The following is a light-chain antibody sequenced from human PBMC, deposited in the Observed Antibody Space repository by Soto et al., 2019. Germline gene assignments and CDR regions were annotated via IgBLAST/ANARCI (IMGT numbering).Light chain of an antibody. CDR2: AAS. CDR3: QQRSNWPPIT. V-gene: IGKV3D-20*02. J-gene: IGKJ5*01. CDR1: QSITNNY. Sequence: EVMLTPSPGTLALSPCDGAALSGRAGQSITNNYLAWYQQMPGQAPRLLIHAASLRATGIPDRFSGSGSGTDFTLTISRLEPEDFAVYYCQQRSNWPPITFGQGTRLEIK.